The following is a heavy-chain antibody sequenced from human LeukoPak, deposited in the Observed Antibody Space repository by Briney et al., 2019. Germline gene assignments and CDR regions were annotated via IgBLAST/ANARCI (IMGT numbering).Heavy chain of an antibody. CDR1: GGSISSYY. J-gene: IGHJ5*02. CDR3: AGELGYCSSTSCNNWFDP. D-gene: IGHD2-2*01. Sequence: SETLSLTCTVSGGSISSYYWSWIRQPPGKGLEWIGYIYYSGSTNYNPSLKSRVTISVDTSKNQFSLKLSSVTAADTAVYYCAGELGYCSSTSCNNWFDPWGQGTLVTVSS. CDR2: IYYSGST. V-gene: IGHV4-59*01.